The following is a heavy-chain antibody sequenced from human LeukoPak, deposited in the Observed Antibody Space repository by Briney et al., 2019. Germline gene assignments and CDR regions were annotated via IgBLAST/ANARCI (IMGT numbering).Heavy chain of an antibody. J-gene: IGHJ5*02. CDR2: IYYSVST. D-gene: IGHD3-3*01. V-gene: IGHV4-30-4*01. Sequence: SETLSLTCTVSGGSISSGDYYWSWIRQPPGKGLEWIGYIYYSVSTCYHPSLKSRVTISVDTSKNQFALKLSSVTAADTAVYYCAREFRIFGGVEGAYNWFDPGGQGTLVTVSS. CDR1: GGSISSGDYY. CDR3: AREFRIFGGVEGAYNWFDP.